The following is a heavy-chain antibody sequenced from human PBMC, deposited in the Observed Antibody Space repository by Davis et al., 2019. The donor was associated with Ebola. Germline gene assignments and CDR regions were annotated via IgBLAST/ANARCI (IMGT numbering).Heavy chain of an antibody. J-gene: IGHJ6*02. CDR2: INSDGSST. Sequence: GESLKISCATSGFIFSNYAMSWVRQVPGKGLVWVSRINSDGSSTTYADSVKGRFTISRDNAKNTLYLQMNSLRAEDTAVYYCARERPAAIYYYYGMDVWGQGTTVTVSS. CDR3: ARERPAAIYYYYGMDV. V-gene: IGHV3-74*01. CDR1: GFIFSNYA. D-gene: IGHD2-2*02.